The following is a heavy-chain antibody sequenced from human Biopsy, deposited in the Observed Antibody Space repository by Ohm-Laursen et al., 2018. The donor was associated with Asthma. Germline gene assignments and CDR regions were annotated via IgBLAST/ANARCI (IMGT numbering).Heavy chain of an antibody. D-gene: IGHD2-15*01. V-gene: IGHV4-61*01. CDR2: ISYSGST. Sequence: SDTLSLTCTVSGGPVSSGSYYWSWIRQPPGKGLAWVSYISYSGSTDYNPSLKSRLTISMDTSKNQFSLKLSSVTAADTAVYYCARVPTTLRYSDLWGRGTLVTVSS. J-gene: IGHJ2*01. CDR1: GGPVSSGSYY. CDR3: ARVPTTLRYSDL.